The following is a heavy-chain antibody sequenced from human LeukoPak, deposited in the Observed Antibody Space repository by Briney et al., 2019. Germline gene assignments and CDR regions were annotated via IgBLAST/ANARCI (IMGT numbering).Heavy chain of an antibody. Sequence: GGSLRLSCVASGFTFSSFWMHWVRQAPGKGLVWVSRINSDGSSTVYADSVKGRFTVSRDNAKNTLYLQMNSLRAEDTAVYYCARGGNTPGDYWGQGTLVTVSS. CDR2: INSDGSST. CDR3: ARGGNTPGDY. V-gene: IGHV3-74*01. J-gene: IGHJ4*02. D-gene: IGHD2-2*02. CDR1: GFTFSSFW.